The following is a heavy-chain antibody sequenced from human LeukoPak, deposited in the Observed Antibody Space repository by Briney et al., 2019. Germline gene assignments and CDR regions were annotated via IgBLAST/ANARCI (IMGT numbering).Heavy chain of an antibody. CDR3: ASLRTVAGTFDY. V-gene: IGHV4-31*03. D-gene: IGHD6-19*01. Sequence: SQTLSLTCTVSGGSISSGGYYWSWIRQHPGKGLEWIGYIYYSGSTYYNPSLKSRVTISVDKSKNQFSLKLSSVTAADTAVYYCASLRTVAGTFDYWGQGTLVTVSS. CDR2: IYYSGST. J-gene: IGHJ4*02. CDR1: GGSISSGGYY.